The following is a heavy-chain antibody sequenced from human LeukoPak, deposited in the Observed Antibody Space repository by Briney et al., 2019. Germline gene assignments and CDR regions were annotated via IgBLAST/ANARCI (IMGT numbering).Heavy chain of an antibody. CDR2: IYYSGST. J-gene: IGHJ1*01. V-gene: IGHV4-39*01. CDR1: GGSISSSSYY. Sequence: SETLSLTCTASGGSISSSSYYWGWIRQPPGKGLEWIGSIYYSGSTYYNPSLKSRVTISVDTSKNQFSLKLSSVTAADTAVYYCARLCSGGSCYFSAEYFQHWGQGTLVTVSS. D-gene: IGHD2-15*01. CDR3: ARLCSGGSCYFSAEYFQH.